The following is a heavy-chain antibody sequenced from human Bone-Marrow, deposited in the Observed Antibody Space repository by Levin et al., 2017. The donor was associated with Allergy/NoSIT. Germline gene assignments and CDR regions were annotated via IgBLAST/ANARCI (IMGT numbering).Heavy chain of an antibody. D-gene: IGHD3/OR15-3a*01. CDR3: AKDPSRRGFSFGPPDS. V-gene: IGHV3-9*01. CDR2: ITWNSVTI. Sequence: GGSLRLSCAASGVTFGDYGMHWVRQAPGKGLEWVSGITWNSVTIVYADSVKGRFTISRDNAKNSLYLLMNSLRTEDTSFYYCAKDPSRRGFSFGPPDSWGQGTLVTVSS. J-gene: IGHJ5*01. CDR1: GVTFGDYG.